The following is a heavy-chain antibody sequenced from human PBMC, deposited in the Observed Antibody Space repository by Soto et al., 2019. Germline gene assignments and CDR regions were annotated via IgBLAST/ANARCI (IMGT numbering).Heavy chain of an antibody. Sequence: SETLSLTCTVSGGSISSSSYYWGWIRQPPGKGLEWIGSIYYSGSTYYNPSLKSRVTISVDTSKNQFSLKLSSVTAADTAVYYCARHPADIVGDTGGLDYWGQGTLVTVSS. CDR2: IYYSGST. V-gene: IGHV4-39*01. CDR1: GGSISSSSYY. J-gene: IGHJ4*02. D-gene: IGHD1-26*01. CDR3: ARHPADIVGDTGGLDY.